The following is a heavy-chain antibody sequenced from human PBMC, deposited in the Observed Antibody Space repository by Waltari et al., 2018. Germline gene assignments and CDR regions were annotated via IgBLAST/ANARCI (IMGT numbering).Heavy chain of an antibody. D-gene: IGHD3-10*01. CDR1: GVTFSSYE. CDR2: ISSGGSNI. Sequence: EVQLVESGGGLVQTGGSLRLSCAASGVTFSSYEMNWGRQAPGKGLEWVSYISSGGSNIFYAESVKGRFTISRDNAKNSLYLQMNSLRVEDTAVYYCTRERSVTGKGNLDYWGQGTLVTVSS. V-gene: IGHV3-48*03. CDR3: TRERSVTGKGNLDY. J-gene: IGHJ4*02.